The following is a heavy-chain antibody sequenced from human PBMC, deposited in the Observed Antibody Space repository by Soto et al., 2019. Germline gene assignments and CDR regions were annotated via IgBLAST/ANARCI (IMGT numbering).Heavy chain of an antibody. D-gene: IGHD1-26*01. CDR1: GFTFSSYG. CDR3: ARDSFSGSYQLYYGLDV. Sequence: QVQLVESGGGVVQPGRSLRLSCAASGFTFSSYGMHWVRQAPGKGLEWVALISYEGSIKYYAGSVKGRFTISRDNSKNKLYLQMNSLRAEDTSVYDCARDSFSGSYQLYYGLDVWGQGTTVTVSS. CDR2: ISYEGSIK. J-gene: IGHJ6*02. V-gene: IGHV3-30*03.